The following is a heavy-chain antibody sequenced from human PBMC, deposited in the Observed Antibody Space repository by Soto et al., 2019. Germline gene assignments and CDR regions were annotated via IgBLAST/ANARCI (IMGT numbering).Heavy chain of an antibody. J-gene: IGHJ6*02. CDR1: GYIFVNYG. CDR3: VMVDNYVTPTPQDV. V-gene: IGHV1-18*01. D-gene: IGHD3-16*01. Sequence: QVQLVQSGDEVKKPGASVKVSCKASGYIFVNYGIAWARKAPGQGLEWMGWISPYTGNTHSATKIQGRLTMTTDTSTSTAYMDLGSLTSEDTAVYYCVMVDNYVTPTPQDVWGQGTTVTVSS. CDR2: ISPYTGNT.